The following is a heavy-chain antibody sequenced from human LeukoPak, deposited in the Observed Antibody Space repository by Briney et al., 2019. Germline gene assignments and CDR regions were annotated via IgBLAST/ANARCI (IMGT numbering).Heavy chain of an antibody. V-gene: IGHV4-4*07. CDR2: IYTSGST. CDR3: ARHKRSSRTQVLFFDY. J-gene: IGHJ4*02. CDR1: GGSISSYY. D-gene: IGHD6-13*01. Sequence: SETLPLTCTVSGGSISSYYWSWIRQPAGKGLEWIGRIYTSGSTNYNPSLKSRVTMSVDTSKNQFSLKLSSVTAADTAVYYCARHKRSSRTQVLFFDYWGQGTLFTVSS.